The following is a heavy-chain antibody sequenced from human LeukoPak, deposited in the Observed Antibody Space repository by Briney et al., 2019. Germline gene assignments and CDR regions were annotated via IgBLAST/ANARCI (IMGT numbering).Heavy chain of an antibody. Sequence: PGRSLRLSCAASGFTFSSYSMHWLRQAPGKGLEWVAVISYDGSYKYYADSVKGRFTISRDNSKNTLYVQMNSLRAEDTAVYYCAGSQFGSGSYYNIDYWGQGTLVTVSS. CDR1: GFTFSSYS. CDR2: ISYDGSYK. J-gene: IGHJ4*02. D-gene: IGHD3-10*01. V-gene: IGHV3-30*04. CDR3: AGSQFGSGSYYNIDY.